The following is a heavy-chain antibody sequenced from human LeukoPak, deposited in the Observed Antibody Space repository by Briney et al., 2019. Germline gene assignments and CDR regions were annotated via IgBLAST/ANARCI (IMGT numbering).Heavy chain of an antibody. J-gene: IGHJ4*02. Sequence: PSETLSLTCTVSGGSIRSSYWNWIRQPPGKGLEWIGSIHHSGATNFKTSLKSRVTISVDTSKNQFSLKLSSVTVADTAVYYCAGHYGMSAYWYYFDYWGQGTLVTVSS. CDR3: AGHYGMSAYWYYFDY. V-gene: IGHV4-59*08. CDR1: GGSIRSSY. CDR2: IHHSGAT. D-gene: IGHD3-3*01.